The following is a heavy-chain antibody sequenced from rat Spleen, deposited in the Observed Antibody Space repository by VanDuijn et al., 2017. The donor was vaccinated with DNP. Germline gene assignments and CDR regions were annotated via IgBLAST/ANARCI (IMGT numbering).Heavy chain of an antibody. CDR2: IGSPAYAP. D-gene: IGHD1-5*01. V-gene: IGHV5-20*01. J-gene: IGHJ3*01. CDR1: GFTFSAYY. Sequence: EVQLVESEGGLVQPGGSLKLSCAASGFTFSAYYMAWVRQAPAKGLEWVAYIGSPAYAPYYTDSVKGRFTISRDNADSILYLQMDSLRSEDSATYYCSIDSYNSPFAYWGQGTLVTVSS. CDR3: SIDSYNSPFAY.